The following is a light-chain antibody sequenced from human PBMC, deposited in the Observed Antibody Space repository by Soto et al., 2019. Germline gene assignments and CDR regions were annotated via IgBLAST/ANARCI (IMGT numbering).Light chain of an antibody. Sequence: QSVLTQPASVSGSPGQSITISCTGNSSDVGGYNYVSWYQQHPGKAPKLMIYEVSNRPSGVSNRFSGSKSGNTASLTISGLQAGDEADYYCSSYTSSSTRVFGGGTKLTVL. CDR3: SSYTSSSTRV. V-gene: IGLV2-14*01. J-gene: IGLJ3*02. CDR2: EVS. CDR1: SSDVGGYNY.